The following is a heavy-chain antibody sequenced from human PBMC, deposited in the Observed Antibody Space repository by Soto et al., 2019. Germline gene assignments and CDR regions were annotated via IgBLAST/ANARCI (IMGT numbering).Heavy chain of an antibody. CDR3: ARDTDHGDYVGEF. CDR2: IRTKAYAGTT. D-gene: IGHD4-17*01. CDR1: GFTFGDYA. V-gene: IGHV3-49*03. J-gene: IGHJ4*02. Sequence: GGSLRLSCTASGFTFGDYAMSWFRQAPGKGLEWVGFIRTKAYAGTTDYAASVKGRFTISRDDSKSIAYLQMNSLKTEDTAVYYCARDTDHGDYVGEFWGQGTLVTVSS.